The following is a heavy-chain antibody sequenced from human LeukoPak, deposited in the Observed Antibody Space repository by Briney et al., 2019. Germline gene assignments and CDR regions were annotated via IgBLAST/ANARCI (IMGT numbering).Heavy chain of an antibody. CDR1: GGSVSSGSYY. CDR2: IYYSGST. J-gene: IGHJ4*02. D-gene: IGHD3-22*01. Sequence: SETLSLTCTVSGGSVSSGSYYWSWTRQPPGKGLEWIGYIYYSGSTNYNPSLKSRVTISVDTSKNQFSLKLSSVTAADTAVYYCAREADYYDSSGYYGGYFDYWGQGTLVTVSS. V-gene: IGHV4-61*01. CDR3: AREADYYDSSGYYGGYFDY.